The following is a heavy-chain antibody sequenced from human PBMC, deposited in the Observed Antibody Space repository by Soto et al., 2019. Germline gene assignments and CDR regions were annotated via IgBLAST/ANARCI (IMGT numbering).Heavy chain of an antibody. D-gene: IGHD3-10*01. J-gene: IGHJ1*01. V-gene: IGHV4-61*01. CDR1: GGSVSSGSYY. CDR3: ARVKRRTYGSGSYSHAEYFQH. CDR2: IYYSGST. Sequence: TSETLSLTCTVSGGSVSSGSYYWSWIRQPPGKGLEWIGYIYYSGSTNYNPSLKSRVTISVDTSKNQFSLKLSSVTAADTAVYYCARVKRRTYGSGSYSHAEYFQHWGQGTLVTVSS.